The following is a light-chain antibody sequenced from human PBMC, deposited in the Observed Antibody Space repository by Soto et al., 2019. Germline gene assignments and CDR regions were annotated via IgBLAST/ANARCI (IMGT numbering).Light chain of an antibody. CDR1: QSVSGK. Sequence: IVMPQSPDTLSVTPGESAPLSCRASQSVSGKLAWYQQKPGQAPRLVIYDVSTRATGIPARFSGSGSGTDFTLTISRLEPEDFAVYYCQQYGSSPITFGQGTRLEI. V-gene: IGKV3-20*01. CDR3: QQYGSSPIT. CDR2: DVS. J-gene: IGKJ5*01.